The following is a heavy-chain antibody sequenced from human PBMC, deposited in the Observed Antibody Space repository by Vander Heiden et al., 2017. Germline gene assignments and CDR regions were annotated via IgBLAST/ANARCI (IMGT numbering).Heavy chain of an antibody. CDR3: TTDRGNNWSYEGWLDP. D-gene: IGHD1-7*01. CDR2: IKRKTDGGTT. J-gene: IGHJ5*02. V-gene: IGHV3-15*01. Sequence: EVQLVESGGGLVKPGGSLRLSCAASGFTFSNAWMIWVRQAPRKGLEWVGRIKRKTDGGTTDYSAPVKGRFIISRDDSKNMLDLQMNSLKTEETAVYYCTTDRGNNWSYEGWLDPWGQGALVTVYS. CDR1: GFTFSNAW.